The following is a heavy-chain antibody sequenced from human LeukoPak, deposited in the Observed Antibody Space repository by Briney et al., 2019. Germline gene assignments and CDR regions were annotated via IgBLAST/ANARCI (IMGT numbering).Heavy chain of an antibody. Sequence: PSETLSLTCTVSRDSMKSYYWSWLRQPPGKGLEWLGYIYYTGSTDYNPSLKSRVTISVDTSRNQFSLKLSSVTAADTAVYYCATSGSKRYYYGMDVWGQGTTVTVSS. J-gene: IGHJ6*02. CDR1: RDSMKSYY. V-gene: IGHV4-59*08. D-gene: IGHD3-22*01. CDR3: ATSGSKRYYYGMDV. CDR2: IYYTGST.